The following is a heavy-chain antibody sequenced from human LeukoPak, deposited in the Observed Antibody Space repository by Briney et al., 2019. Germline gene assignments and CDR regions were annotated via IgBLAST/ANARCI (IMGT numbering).Heavy chain of an antibody. V-gene: IGHV4-34*01. CDR2: LSHRGRT. Sequence: PSETLSLTCAVYGGSVSGYYWSWIRQPPEKGLEWIGELSHRGRTHYTPSLQSRVTMSVDTSKNQFALNLNSVTAADTAVYYCARVPLRFLEPFDYWGQGILVTVSS. CDR1: GGSVSGYY. CDR3: ARVPLRFLEPFDY. J-gene: IGHJ4*02. D-gene: IGHD3-3*01.